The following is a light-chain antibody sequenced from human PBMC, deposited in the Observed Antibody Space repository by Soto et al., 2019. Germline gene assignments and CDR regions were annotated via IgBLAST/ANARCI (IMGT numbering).Light chain of an antibody. CDR1: QSVSSN. J-gene: IGKJ1*01. CDR3: QQYNNWPPWT. CDR2: GAS. V-gene: IGKV3-15*01. Sequence: EIVMTQSPATLSVSPGERATLSCRASQSVSSNLAWYQQKPGQAPRLLISGASTRATGIPARFSGSGSGTEFTLTISSLQSEDLAVYYCQQYNNWPPWTFGPGTKVEIK.